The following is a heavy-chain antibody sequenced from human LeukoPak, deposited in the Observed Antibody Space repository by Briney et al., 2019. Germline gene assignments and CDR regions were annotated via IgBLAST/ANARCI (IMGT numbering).Heavy chain of an antibody. CDR3: ARVKVGAVAGGLWFDP. D-gene: IGHD6-19*01. V-gene: IGHV3-23*01. CDR2: ISGSGGST. Sequence: GGSLRLSCAASGFTFSSYAMSWVRQAPGKGLEWVSAISGSGGSTYYADSVKGRFTISRDNSKNTLYLQMNSLRAEDTAVYYCARVKVGAVAGGLWFDPWGQGTLVTVSS. CDR1: GFTFSSYA. J-gene: IGHJ5*02.